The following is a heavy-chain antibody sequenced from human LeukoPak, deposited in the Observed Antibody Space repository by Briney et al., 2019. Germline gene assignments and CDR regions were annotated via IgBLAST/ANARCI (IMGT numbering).Heavy chain of an antibody. Sequence: ASVKVSSKASVYTFTRYGIRWVRPAPGQGREGMGWISAYNGNTNYAQKLQGRVTMTTDTSTSTAYMELRSLRSDDTAVYYCARDRTYYDYVWGSYRPFGFGYWGQGTLVTVSS. J-gene: IGHJ4*02. V-gene: IGHV1-18*01. CDR1: VYTFTRYG. D-gene: IGHD3-16*02. CDR3: ARDRTYYDYVWGSYRPFGFGY. CDR2: ISAYNGNT.